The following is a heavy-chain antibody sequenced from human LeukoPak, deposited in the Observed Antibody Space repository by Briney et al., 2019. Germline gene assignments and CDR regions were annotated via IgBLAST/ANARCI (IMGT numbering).Heavy chain of an antibody. CDR3: ARGPHGYSYGYRADY. CDR2: INPNSGGT. D-gene: IGHD5-18*01. J-gene: IGHJ4*02. CDR1: GYTFTGYY. V-gene: IGHV1-2*04. Sequence: ASVKVSCKASGYTFTGYYMHWVRQAPGQGLEWMGWINPNSGGTNYAQKFQGWVTMTRDTSISTAYMELSRLRSDDTAVYYCARGPHGYSYGYRADYWGQGTLVTVSS.